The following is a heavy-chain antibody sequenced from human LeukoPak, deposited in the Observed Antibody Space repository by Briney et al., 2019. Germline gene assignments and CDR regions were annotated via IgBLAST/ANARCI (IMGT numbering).Heavy chain of an antibody. J-gene: IGHJ6*02. CDR3: ARGGGLDV. CDR1: GLILRSYW. CDR2: INHNGNVN. Sequence: SGRSLRLSCAASGLILRSYWMNWARQPPGQGLEWVASINHNGNVNYYVDSVKGRFTISRDNAKNSLYLQMSNLRAEDTAVYFCARGGGLDVWGQGATVTVSS. V-gene: IGHV3-7*03. D-gene: IGHD3-16*01.